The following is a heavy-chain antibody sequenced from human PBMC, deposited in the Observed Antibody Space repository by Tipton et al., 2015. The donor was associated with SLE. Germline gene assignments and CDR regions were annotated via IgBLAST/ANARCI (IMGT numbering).Heavy chain of an antibody. Sequence: LRLSCTVSGGPISSYYWAWIRQPPGTGLEWIGYNYYNGDTNSNASLKSRVTISVDTSKNQVSLKLSSVTAADTAVYYCARVQEGGYYFYGMDVWGQGTTVTVSS. D-gene: IGHD3-16*01. V-gene: IGHV4-59*01. CDR1: GGPISSYY. CDR3: ARVQEGGYYFYGMDV. J-gene: IGHJ6*02. CDR2: NYYNGDT.